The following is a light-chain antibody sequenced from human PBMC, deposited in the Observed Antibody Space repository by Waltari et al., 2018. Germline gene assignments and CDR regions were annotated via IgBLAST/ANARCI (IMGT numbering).Light chain of an antibody. CDR1: QNIKNY. CDR2: DAS. V-gene: IGKV1-39*01. Sequence: IRITQSPSSLSASVGDRVTITCRATQNIKNYLNWYQQKPGKAPSLLIYDASSLYSGVPSRFSGSGSGTDFTLAISDLQPEDFATYYCQQSYSAPATFGGGTKVEIK. CDR3: QQSYSAPAT. J-gene: IGKJ4*01.